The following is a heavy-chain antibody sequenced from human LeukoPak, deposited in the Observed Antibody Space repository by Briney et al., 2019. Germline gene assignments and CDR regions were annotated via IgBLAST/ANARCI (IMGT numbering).Heavy chain of an antibody. CDR1: GYTFTGYY. D-gene: IGHD3-10*01. V-gene: IGHV1-2*02. CDR2: INPNSGGT. Sequence: ASVKVSCKASGYTFTGYYMHWVRQAPGQGLEWMGWINPNSGGTNYAQKFQGRVTMTRDISIGTAYMELSSLGSEDTAVYYCVRSSSLVRGVILLTSDHHGIHWGQGTLVTVTS. J-gene: IGHJ4*02. CDR3: VRSSSLVRGVILLTSDHHGIH.